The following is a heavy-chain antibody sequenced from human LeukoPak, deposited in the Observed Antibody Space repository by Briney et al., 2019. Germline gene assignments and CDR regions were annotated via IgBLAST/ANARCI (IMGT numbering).Heavy chain of an antibody. D-gene: IGHD5-18*01. CDR1: GYTLTELS. Sequence: ASVNVSCKVSGYTLTELSMHWVRQAPGKGREWMGGFDPEDGETIYAQKFQGRVTMTEDTSTDTAYMELSSLRSEDTAVYYCATRYSYGYPHGMDVWGQGTTVTVSS. V-gene: IGHV1-24*01. CDR2: FDPEDGET. J-gene: IGHJ6*02. CDR3: ATRYSYGYPHGMDV.